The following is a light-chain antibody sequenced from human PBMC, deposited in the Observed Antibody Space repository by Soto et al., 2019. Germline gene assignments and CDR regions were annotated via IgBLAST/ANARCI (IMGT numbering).Light chain of an antibody. CDR2: GAS. CDR3: QQYGSSPLT. V-gene: IGKV3-20*01. Sequence: EIVLTQSPGTLSLSPGERATLSCRASQSVSSSYLAWYQQKPRQAPRLLIYGASSSATCIPDRFSGSGSGTDFTLTISRLEPEDFAVYYCQQYGSSPLTFGGGTKVEIK. CDR1: QSVSSSY. J-gene: IGKJ4*01.